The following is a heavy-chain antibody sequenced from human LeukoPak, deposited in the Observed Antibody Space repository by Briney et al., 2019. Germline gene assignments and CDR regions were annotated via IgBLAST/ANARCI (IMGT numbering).Heavy chain of an antibody. D-gene: IGHD2-2*01. CDR2: IYYSGST. Sequence: PSETLSLTCTVSGGSISSYYWSWIRQPPGKGLEWIGCIYYSGSTNYNPSLKSRVTISVDTSKNQFSLKLSSVTAADTAVYYCAGSYCSSTSCYPNWFDPWGQGTLVTVSS. J-gene: IGHJ5*02. CDR3: AGSYCSSTSCYPNWFDP. CDR1: GGSISSYY. V-gene: IGHV4-59*08.